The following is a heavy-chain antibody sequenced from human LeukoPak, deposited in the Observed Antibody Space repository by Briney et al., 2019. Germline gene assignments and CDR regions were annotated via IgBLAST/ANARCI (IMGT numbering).Heavy chain of an antibody. Sequence: SETLSLTCSVSGGSISSGYWSWIRRPPGKGLEWIGYMYYTGSTNYNPSLKSRVTISLATSKTQFSLKLSSVTPADTAVYYCARVSVVYGMDVWGQGTTVTVSS. CDR1: GGSISSGY. V-gene: IGHV4-59*01. J-gene: IGHJ6*02. CDR2: MYYTGST. CDR3: ARVSVVYGMDV.